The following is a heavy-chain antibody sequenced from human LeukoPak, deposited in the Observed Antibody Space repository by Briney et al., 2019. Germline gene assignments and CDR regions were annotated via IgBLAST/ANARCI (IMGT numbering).Heavy chain of an antibody. D-gene: IGHD3-10*01. CDR2: IYTSGST. CDR1: GGSISSGSYY. CDR3: ARDKALNPRGAFDI. J-gene: IGHJ3*02. Sequence: KSSQTLSLTCTVSGGSISSGSYYWSWIRQPAGKGLEWIGRIYTSGSTNYNPSLKSRVTISVDTSKNQFSLKLSSVTAADTAVYYCARDKALNPRGAFDIWGQGTMVTVSS. V-gene: IGHV4-61*02.